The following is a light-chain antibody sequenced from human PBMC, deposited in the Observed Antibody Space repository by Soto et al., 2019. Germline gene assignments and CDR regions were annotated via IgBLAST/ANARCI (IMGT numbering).Light chain of an antibody. CDR3: SSWDRSLDNWM. J-gene: IGLJ3*02. V-gene: IGLV1-44*01. CDR2: SNN. CDR1: NSNIGSNT. Sequence: QLVLTQPPSASGTPGQRVTISCSGSNSNIGSNTVNWYQQLPGTAPKLLIYSNNQRPSGVPDRFSGSKSGTSASLAISGLQSEDEADYYCSSWDRSLDNWMFGGGTKVTVL.